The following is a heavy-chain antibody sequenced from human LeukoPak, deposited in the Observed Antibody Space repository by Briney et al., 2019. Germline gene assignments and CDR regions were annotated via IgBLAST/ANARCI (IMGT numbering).Heavy chain of an antibody. CDR1: GFTLSSYA. D-gene: IGHD4-23*01. CDR3: SRGGYGANDDAFDI. CDR2: ISSSTNTI. V-gene: IGHV3-48*02. J-gene: IGHJ3*02. Sequence: PGRSLRLSCAASGFTLSSYAIHWVRHAPGKGLEWVSYISSSTNTIYYADSVKGRFTISRDNAKNSLFLQMNSLRDEDTAVYDCSRGGYGANDDAFDIWGRGTMVTVSS.